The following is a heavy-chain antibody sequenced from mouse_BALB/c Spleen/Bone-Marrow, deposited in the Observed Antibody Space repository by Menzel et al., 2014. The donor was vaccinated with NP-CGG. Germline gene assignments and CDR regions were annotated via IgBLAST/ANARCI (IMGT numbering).Heavy chain of an antibody. CDR3: ARDWDYWHFDV. CDR2: INPSTGYT. CDR1: GYTFTSYW. J-gene: IGHJ1*01. V-gene: IGHV1-7*01. Sequence: VKLVESGAELAKPGASVKMSCKASGYTFTSYWMHWVKQRPGQGLEWIGYINPSTGYTEYNQKFKDKATLTADKSSSTAYMQLSSLTSEDSAVYYCARDWDYWHFDVWGAGTTVTVSS. D-gene: IGHD4-1*01.